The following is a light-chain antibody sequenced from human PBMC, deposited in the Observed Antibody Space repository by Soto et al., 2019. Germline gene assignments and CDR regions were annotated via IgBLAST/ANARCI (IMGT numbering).Light chain of an antibody. V-gene: IGKV1-13*02. J-gene: IGKJ1*01. Sequence: IQMTQSPSSLSASGGERVTITCRARQGLXSNFSWGQQNPGKAPTFLXAYASTLERGGPPRLSGSGSVTEFTLTISSLHPDDFANYYCQQYKSDTWTFGQGTKVDIK. CDR2: YAS. CDR1: QGLXSN. CDR3: QQYKSDTWT.